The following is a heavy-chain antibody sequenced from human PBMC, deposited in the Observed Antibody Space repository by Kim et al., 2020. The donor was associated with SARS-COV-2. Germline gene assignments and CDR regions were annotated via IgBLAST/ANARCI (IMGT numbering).Heavy chain of an antibody. D-gene: IGHD2-8*01. Sequence: GGSLRLSCAASGFTFSSYAMHWVRQAPGKGLEWVAVISYDGSNKYYADSVKGRFTISRDNSKNTLYLQMNSLRAEDTAVYYCASSVLMVYAEYYFDYWGQGTLVTVSS. CDR1: GFTFSSYA. CDR2: ISYDGSNK. CDR3: ASSVLMVYAEYYFDY. V-gene: IGHV3-30-3*01. J-gene: IGHJ4*02.